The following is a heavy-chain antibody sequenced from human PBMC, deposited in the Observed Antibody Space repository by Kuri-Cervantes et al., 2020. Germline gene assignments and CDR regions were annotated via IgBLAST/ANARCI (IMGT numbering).Heavy chain of an antibody. V-gene: IGHV4-39*07. CDR3: ARVYSNFDGSGSFVDY. CDR2: INHSGST. D-gene: IGHD3-10*01. CDR1: GGSISSSSYY. Sequence: ESLKISCTVSGGSISSSSYYWGWIRQPPGKGLEWIGEINHSGSTNYNPSLKSRVTISVDTSKNQFSLKLSSVTAADTAVYYCARVYSNFDGSGSFVDYWGQGTLVTVSS. J-gene: IGHJ4*02.